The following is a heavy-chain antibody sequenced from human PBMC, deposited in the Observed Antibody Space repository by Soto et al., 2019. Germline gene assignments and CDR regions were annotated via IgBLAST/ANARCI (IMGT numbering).Heavy chain of an antibody. J-gene: IGHJ4*02. V-gene: IGHV3-15*01. CDR1: GFTFDNAW. Sequence: EVQLVESGGGLVKPGGSLRLSCAASGFTFDNAWMTWVRQAPGTGLEWVGRIKSKTEGETTDYAAPVKARFAISRDDSKNTLFLQMNSLKTEDTAVCYCTTWGGHSLFDYWGQGTLVTVSS. D-gene: IGHD3-16*01. CDR2: IKSKTEGETT. CDR3: TTWGGHSLFDY.